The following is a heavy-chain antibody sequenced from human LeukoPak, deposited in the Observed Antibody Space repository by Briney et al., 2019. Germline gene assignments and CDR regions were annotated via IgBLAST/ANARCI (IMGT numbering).Heavy chain of an antibody. Sequence: GESLKISCKGSGYSFTSYWIGWVRQMPGKGLEWMGIIYPGDSDTRYSPSFQGQVTISADKSISTAYLQWSSLKASDTAMYYRARLRAPYGGNSGWFDPWGQGTLVTVSS. CDR1: GYSFTSYW. CDR2: IYPGDSDT. J-gene: IGHJ5*02. CDR3: ARLRAPYGGNSGWFDP. V-gene: IGHV5-51*01. D-gene: IGHD4-23*01.